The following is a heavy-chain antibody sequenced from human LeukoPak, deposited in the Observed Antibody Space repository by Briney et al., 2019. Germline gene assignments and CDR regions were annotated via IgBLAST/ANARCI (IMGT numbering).Heavy chain of an antibody. Sequence: ASVKVSCKASGYTFTSYGISWVRQAPGQGLEWMGIINPSGGSTSYAQKFRGRVTMTRDTSTSTVYMELSSLRSEDTAVYYCARVEKSSSWYTYYYGMDVWGQGTTVTVSS. CDR2: INPSGGST. D-gene: IGHD6-13*01. CDR1: GYTFTSYG. CDR3: ARVEKSSSWYTYYYGMDV. V-gene: IGHV1-46*01. J-gene: IGHJ6*02.